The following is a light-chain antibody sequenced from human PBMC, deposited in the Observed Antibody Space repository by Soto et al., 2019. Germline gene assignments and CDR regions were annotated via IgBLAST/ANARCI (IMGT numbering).Light chain of an antibody. CDR2: DIS. J-gene: IGKJ4*01. V-gene: IGKV3-20*01. CDR1: QSVGTTY. Sequence: EIVLTQSPGTLSLSPGQRATLSCRASQSVGTTYLACYQQNPGQAPRLLMCDISTSAAGIPDRFSGSGSGTAFALTISRLEPEDFAVYYCQQYSNLPLTFGGGTRVEIK. CDR3: QQYSNLPLT.